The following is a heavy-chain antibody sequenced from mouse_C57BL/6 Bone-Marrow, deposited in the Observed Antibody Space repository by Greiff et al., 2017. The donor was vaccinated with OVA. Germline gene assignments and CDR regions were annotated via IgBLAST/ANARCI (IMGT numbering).Heavy chain of an antibody. V-gene: IGHV1-53*01. J-gene: IGHJ3*01. CDR1: GYTFTSYW. CDR2: INPSNGGT. CDR3: ARGTTAVEAD. Sequence: QVQLQQPGTELVKPGASVKLSCKASGYTFTSYWMHWVKPRPGQGLEWIGNINPSNGGTNYNEKFKSKATLPVDNSSSPAYMQLSSLTSEDCAVYYCARGTTAVEADWGQGTLVTVSA. D-gene: IGHD1-1*01.